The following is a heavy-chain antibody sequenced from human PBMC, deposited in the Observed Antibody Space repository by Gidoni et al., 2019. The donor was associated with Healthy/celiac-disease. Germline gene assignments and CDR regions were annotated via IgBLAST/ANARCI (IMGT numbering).Heavy chain of an antibody. J-gene: IGHJ4*02. CDR2: ISGSGGST. D-gene: IGHD2-2*01. CDR1: GFPFSSYA. CDR3: ANLCSSTSCRPYFDY. Sequence: EVQLLESGGGLVQPGGSLRLSCAPSGFPFSSYAMSWVRQAPGKGLEWVSAISGSGGSTYYADSVKGRFTISRDNSKNTLYLQMNSLRAEDTAVYYCANLCSSTSCRPYFDYWGQGTLVTVSS. V-gene: IGHV3-23*01.